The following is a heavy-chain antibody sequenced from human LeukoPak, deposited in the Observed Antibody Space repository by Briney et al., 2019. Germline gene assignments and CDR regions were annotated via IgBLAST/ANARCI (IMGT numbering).Heavy chain of an antibody. V-gene: IGHV3-15*01. CDR3: TTEIFFSDFWSGYTVGSMDV. Sequence: PGGSLRLSCAASGFTFSNAWMSWVRQAPGKGLEWVGRIKSKTDGGTTDYAAPVKGRFTISRDDSKNTLYLQMNSLKTEDTAVYYCTTEIFFSDFWSGYTVGSMDVWGKGTTVTVSS. D-gene: IGHD3-3*01. CDR2: IKSKTDGGTT. CDR1: GFTFSNAW. J-gene: IGHJ6*03.